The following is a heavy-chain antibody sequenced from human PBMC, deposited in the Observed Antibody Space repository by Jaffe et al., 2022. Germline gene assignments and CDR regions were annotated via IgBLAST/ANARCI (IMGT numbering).Heavy chain of an antibody. CDR3: ARVGGGSSGSFDL. CDR2: IYYSGST. CDR1: GGSISSYY. Sequence: QVQLQESGPGLVKPSETLSLTCTVSGGSISSYYWSWIRQPPGKGLEWIGYIYYSGSTNYNPSLKSRVTISVDTSKNQFSLKLSSVTAADTAVYYCARVGGGSSGSFDLWGRGTLVTVSS. V-gene: IGHV4-59*01. D-gene: IGHD2-15*01. J-gene: IGHJ2*01.